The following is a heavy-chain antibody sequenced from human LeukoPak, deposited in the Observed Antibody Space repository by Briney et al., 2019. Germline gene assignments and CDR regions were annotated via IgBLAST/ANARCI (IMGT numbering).Heavy chain of an antibody. V-gene: IGHV4-59*08. CDR1: GASISDYY. CDR3: ARLYHEILPGGRPNAFDI. J-gene: IGHJ3*02. Sequence: SETLTLTCTVSGASISDYYWSWLRQPPGKGLEWIGYFYYSGSTNSNPSLKSRVTMPVDTSKNQFSLKLSSVTAAVTAIYYCARLYHEILPGGRPNAFDIWGQGTMVTVSS. D-gene: IGHD3-9*01. CDR2: FYYSGST.